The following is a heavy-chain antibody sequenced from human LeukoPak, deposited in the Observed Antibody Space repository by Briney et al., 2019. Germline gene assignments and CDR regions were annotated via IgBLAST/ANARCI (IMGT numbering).Heavy chain of an antibody. J-gene: IGHJ4*02. Sequence: SEALSLTCNVSGGSIGSYYWSWIRQPAGKGLEWIGRIYTSGSTNYNPSLKSRVTMSVDTSKNQFSLNLTSVTAADTAVYYCARDQATRAFDHWGQGTLVTVSS. V-gene: IGHV4-4*07. CDR3: ARDQATRAFDH. CDR2: IYTSGST. CDR1: GGSIGSYY.